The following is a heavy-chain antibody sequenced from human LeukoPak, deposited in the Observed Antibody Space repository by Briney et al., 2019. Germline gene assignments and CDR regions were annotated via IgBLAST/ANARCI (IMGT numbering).Heavy chain of an antibody. CDR3: ARDLGGVADYFDY. D-gene: IGHD2-8*02. V-gene: IGHV1-2*02. CDR1: GYTFTGYY. J-gene: IGHJ4*02. Sequence: ASVKVSRKASGYTFTGYYMHWVRQAPGQGLEWMGWINPNSGGTNYAQKFQGRVTMTRDTSISTAYMELSRLRSDDTAVYYCARDLGGVADYFDYWGQGTLVTVSS. CDR2: INPNSGGT.